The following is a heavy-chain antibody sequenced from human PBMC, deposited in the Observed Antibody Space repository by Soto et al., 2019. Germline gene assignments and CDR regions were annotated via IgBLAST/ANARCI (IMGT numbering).Heavy chain of an antibody. CDR2: IDPSDSYT. V-gene: IGHV5-10-1*01. CDR1: GYSFTSYW. CDR3: ASGVVTAHDY. Sequence: GESLKISCQGSGYSFTSYWISWVRQMPGKGLEWMGRIDPSDSYTNYSPSFQGHVTISADKSISTAYLQWSSLKASDTAMYYCASGVVTAHDYWGQGTLVTVSS. J-gene: IGHJ4*02. D-gene: IGHD2-21*02.